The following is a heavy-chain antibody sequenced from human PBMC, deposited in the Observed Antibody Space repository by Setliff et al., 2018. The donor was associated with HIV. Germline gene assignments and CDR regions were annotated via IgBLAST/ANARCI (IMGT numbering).Heavy chain of an antibody. CDR2: MNPNSGNT. D-gene: IGHD3-22*01. CDR1: GYTFTSYD. Sequence: ASVKVSCKASGYTFTSYDINWVRQATGQGLEWMGWMNPNSGNTGYAQNFQGRVTITADGSTSTAYMELTSLRSEDTAVYYCATGRHYYDSSDYPANPFDVWGQGTLVTVSS. J-gene: IGHJ3*01. CDR3: ATGRHYYDSSDYPANPFDV. V-gene: IGHV1-8*03.